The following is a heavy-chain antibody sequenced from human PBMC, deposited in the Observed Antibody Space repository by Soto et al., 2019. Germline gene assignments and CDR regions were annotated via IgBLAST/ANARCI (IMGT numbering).Heavy chain of an antibody. CDR2: ISTYNGDT. V-gene: IGHV1-18*01. Sequence: ASVKVSCKASGYTFFTYGITWVRQAPGQGLEWMGWISTYNGDTDYVQKFQDRVIITRDTSASTAYMDLSSLRSEDTAVYYCARGIATGQLDPWGQGTLVTVSS. J-gene: IGHJ5*02. D-gene: IGHD2-15*01. CDR3: ARGIATGQLDP. CDR1: GYTFFTYG.